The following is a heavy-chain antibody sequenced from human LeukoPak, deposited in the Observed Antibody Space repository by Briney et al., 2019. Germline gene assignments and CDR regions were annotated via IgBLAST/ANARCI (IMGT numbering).Heavy chain of an antibody. V-gene: IGHV3-30*04. J-gene: IGHJ5*02. CDR3: AIDLVSGSYGGWFDP. Sequence: GGSLRLACSASGFTFSNYAIHSVRQAPGKGQERVAVISYEGSKKYYGDSVKGRFTISRDNSKNTLYLQMNSLRPEDTAVYYCAIDLVSGSYGGWFDPRGQGTLVTVSS. CDR2: ISYEGSKK. D-gene: IGHD1-26*01. CDR1: GFTFSNYA.